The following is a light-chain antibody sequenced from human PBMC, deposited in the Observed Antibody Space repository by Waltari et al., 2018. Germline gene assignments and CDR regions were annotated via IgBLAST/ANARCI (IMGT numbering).Light chain of an antibody. Sequence: SFVLTQPPSVSVAPGQTASITCGGNNIWGNSEHWYQQKPGQAPILVVYDDLDRPSGGPERLSGSNSGITATLTISSVEAGDEADYYCQVWDTTTDQVIFGGGTRLTVL. CDR2: DDL. J-gene: IGLJ2*01. CDR3: QVWDTTTDQVI. V-gene: IGLV3-21*02. CDR1: NIWGNS.